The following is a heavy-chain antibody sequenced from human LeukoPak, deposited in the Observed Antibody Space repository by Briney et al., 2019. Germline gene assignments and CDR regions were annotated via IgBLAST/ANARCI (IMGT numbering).Heavy chain of an antibody. J-gene: IGHJ6*03. V-gene: IGHV3-64*01. CDR2: ISGNGGST. CDR3: ASADPYCSSTSCHFHYYYMDA. D-gene: IGHD2-2*01. Sequence: GGALRLSSVPSVFTLTSDAMHWVRQAPGTGLEYVSAISGNGGSTNYANSAKGRFTTPRDNSKKTLYLQMGSLRAQNMPLYYSASADPYCSSTSCHFHYYYMDAWGKGATVTISS. CDR1: VFTLTSDA.